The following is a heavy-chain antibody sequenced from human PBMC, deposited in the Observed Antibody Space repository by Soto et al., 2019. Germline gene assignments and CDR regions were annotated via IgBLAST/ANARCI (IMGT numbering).Heavy chain of an antibody. D-gene: IGHD3-10*01. J-gene: IGHJ5*02. CDR1: GFTFSSYA. CDR3: ARDFGEQQANWFDP. V-gene: IGHV3-30-3*01. Sequence: QPGGSLRLSCAASGFTFSSYAMRWVRQAPGKGLEWVAVISYDGSNKYYADSVKGRFTISRDNTKNTLYLQMNSLRAEDTAVYYCARDFGEQQANWFDPWGQGTLVTVSS. CDR2: ISYDGSNK.